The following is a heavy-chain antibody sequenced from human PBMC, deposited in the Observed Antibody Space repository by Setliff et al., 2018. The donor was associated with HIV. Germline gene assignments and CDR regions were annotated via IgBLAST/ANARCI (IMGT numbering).Heavy chain of an antibody. D-gene: IGHD3-22*01. J-gene: IGHJ4*02. CDR2: IYYSGST. CDR3: ARAKDYYDNTGFYYFDY. Sequence: SETLSLTCTVSGGSISSGGYCWSWIRQHPGKGLEWIGYIYYSGSTYYNPSLESRLTMSVDTSKNQFSLRLNSMTAADTAVYYCARAKDYYDNTGFYYFDYWGQGTLVTVSS. V-gene: IGHV4-31*03. CDR1: GGSISSGGYC.